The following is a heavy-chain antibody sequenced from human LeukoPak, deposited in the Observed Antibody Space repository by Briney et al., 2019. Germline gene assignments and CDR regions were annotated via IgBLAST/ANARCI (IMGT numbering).Heavy chain of an antibody. CDR2: IYYSGST. V-gene: IGHV4-30-4*08. Sequence: SETLSLTCTASGGSISSGDYYWSWIRQPPGKGLEWIGYIYYSGSTYYNPSLKSRVTISVDTSKNQFSLKLSSVTAADTAVYYCARNRGYYDFWSGYYADYYYYYMDVWGKGTTVTVSS. D-gene: IGHD3-3*01. J-gene: IGHJ6*03. CDR3: ARNRGYYDFWSGYYADYYYYYMDV. CDR1: GGSISSGDYY.